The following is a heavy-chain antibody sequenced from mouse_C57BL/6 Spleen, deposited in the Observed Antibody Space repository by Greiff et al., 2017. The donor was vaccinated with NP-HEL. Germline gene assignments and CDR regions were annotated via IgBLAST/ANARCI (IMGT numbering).Heavy chain of an antibody. D-gene: IGHD1-1*01. Sequence: EVQLQQSGPELVKPGASVKISCKASGYTFTDYYMNWVKQSHGKSLEWIGDINPNNGGTSYNQKFKGKATLTVDKSSSTAYMELRSLTSEDSAVYYCASRYDGSSWYYAMDYWGQGTSVTVSS. CDR2: INPNNGGT. J-gene: IGHJ4*01. CDR1: GYTFTDYY. V-gene: IGHV1-26*01. CDR3: ASRYDGSSWYYAMDY.